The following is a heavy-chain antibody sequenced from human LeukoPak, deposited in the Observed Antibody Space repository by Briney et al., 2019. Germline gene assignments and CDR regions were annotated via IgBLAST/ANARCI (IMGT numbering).Heavy chain of an antibody. D-gene: IGHD2-15*01. CDR1: GFTFSSYA. J-gene: IGHJ6*02. Sequence: PGGSLRLSCAASGFTFSSYAMHWVRQAPGKGLEGVAVISYDGSNKYYADSVKGRFTISRDNSKNTLYLQMNSLRAEDTAVYYCARDYCSGGSCYFDYYYGMDVWGQGTTVTVSS. CDR2: ISYDGSNK. CDR3: ARDYCSGGSCYFDYYYGMDV. V-gene: IGHV3-30-3*01.